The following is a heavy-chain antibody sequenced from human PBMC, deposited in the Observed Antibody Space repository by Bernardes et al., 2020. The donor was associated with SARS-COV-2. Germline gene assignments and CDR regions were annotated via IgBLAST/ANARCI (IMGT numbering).Heavy chain of an antibody. CDR1: GFTFSSYA. D-gene: IGHD1-26*01. CDR3: VTVGDTHLTGGPFAFDI. CDR2: ISSNGGST. Sequence: GGSLRLSCSASGFTFSSYAMHWVRQAPGKGLEYVSAISSNGGSTYYADSVKGRFTISRDNSKNTLYLQMSSLRAEDTAVYYCVTVGDTHLTGGPFAFDIWGQGTMVTVSS. J-gene: IGHJ3*02. V-gene: IGHV3-64D*06.